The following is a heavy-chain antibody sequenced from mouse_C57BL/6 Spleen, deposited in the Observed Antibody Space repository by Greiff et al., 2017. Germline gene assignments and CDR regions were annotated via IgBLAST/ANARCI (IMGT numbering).Heavy chain of an antibody. CDR1: GYSFTDYN. CDR3: ASEGDYFDY. J-gene: IGHJ2*01. V-gene: IGHV1-39*01. Sequence: EVKLQESGPELVKPGASVKISCKASGYSFTDYNMNWVKQSNGKSLEWIGVINPNYGTTSHNQKFKGKATLTVDKSSRTAYMQLNSLTSEDSAVYYCASEGDYFDYWGQGTTLTVSS. CDR2: INPNYGTT.